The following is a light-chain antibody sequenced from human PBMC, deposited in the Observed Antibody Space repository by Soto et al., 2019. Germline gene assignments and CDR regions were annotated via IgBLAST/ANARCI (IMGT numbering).Light chain of an antibody. CDR2: KAS. J-gene: IGKJ1*01. CDR1: QSISSW. V-gene: IGKV1-5*03. Sequence: DIQMTQSPSTLSASVGDRVTITCRASQSISSWLAWYQQKPGKAPKLLIYKASSLECGVPSRFRGSGSGTEFTLTISSLQPDDFAAYHCHQYNSYWTFGQGTKVEIK. CDR3: HQYNSYWT.